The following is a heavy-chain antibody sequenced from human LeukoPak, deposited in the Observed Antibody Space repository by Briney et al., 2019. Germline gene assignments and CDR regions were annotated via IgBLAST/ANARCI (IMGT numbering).Heavy chain of an antibody. Sequence: ASVKVSCKASGYTFTSYAMNWVRQAPGQGLEWMGWINTNTGNPTYAQGFTGRFVFSLDTSVSTAYLQISSLKAEDTAVYYCATPRRRDCSSTSCYRAYYYYGMDVWGQGTTVTVSS. CDR1: GYTFTSYA. J-gene: IGHJ6*02. CDR2: INTNTGNP. CDR3: ATPRRRDCSSTSCYRAYYYYGMDV. D-gene: IGHD2-2*01. V-gene: IGHV7-4-1*02.